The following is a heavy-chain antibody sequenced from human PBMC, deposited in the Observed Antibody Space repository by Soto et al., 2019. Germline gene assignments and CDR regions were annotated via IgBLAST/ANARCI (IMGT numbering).Heavy chain of an antibody. CDR1: GFTFSDSG. CDR2: IWSDGSDK. D-gene: IGHD6-6*01. CDR3: VRRNRNSSASGWGGGFDY. J-gene: IGHJ4*02. Sequence: QVQLVESGGGVVQPGGSLRLSCATSGFTFSDSGMHWVRQAPGKGLEWVAVIWSDGSDKSYADSVEGRFTISRDNSKNTLYPQKNSLRAEETGVYYGVRRNRNSSASGWGGGFDYWGQGTLVTVSS. V-gene: IGHV3-33*01.